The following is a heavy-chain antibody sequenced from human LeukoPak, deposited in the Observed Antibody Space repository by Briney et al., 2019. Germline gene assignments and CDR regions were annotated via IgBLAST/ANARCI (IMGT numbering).Heavy chain of an antibody. CDR1: GGSVSSGSYY. D-gene: IGHD3-22*01. V-gene: IGHV4-61*01. CDR2: IYYSGST. Sequence: SETLSLTCTVSGGSVSSGSYYWSWIRQPPGKGLEWIGYIYYSGSTNYNPSLKSRVTISVDTSKNQFSLKLSSVTAADTAVYYCARCQGSSGYHFDFWGQGTLVTVSS. J-gene: IGHJ4*02. CDR3: ARCQGSSGYHFDF.